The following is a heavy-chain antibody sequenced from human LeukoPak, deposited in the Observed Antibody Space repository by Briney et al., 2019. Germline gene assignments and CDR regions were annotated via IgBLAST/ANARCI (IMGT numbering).Heavy chain of an antibody. V-gene: IGHV1-8*02. D-gene: IGHD3-22*01. CDR3: ARSPYYYDSRRTYYYYYGMDV. J-gene: IGHJ6*02. CDR2: MNPNSGNT. Sequence: ASVKDSCKASGYTFTSYDINWVRQATGQGLEWMGWMNPNSGNTGYAQKFQGRVTMTRNTSISTAYMELSSLRSEDTAVYYCARSPYYYDSRRTYYYYYGMDVWGQGTTVTVSS. CDR1: GYTFTSYD.